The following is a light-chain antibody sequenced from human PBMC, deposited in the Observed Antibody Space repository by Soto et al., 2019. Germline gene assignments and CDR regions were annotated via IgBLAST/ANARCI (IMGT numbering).Light chain of an antibody. Sequence: DIQLTQSASSLSASVGDRVTITCQASQVITNYLNWYQQKPGKAPKLLIYDISTLEIGVPSRFGGSGSGTHFTFTIAGLQPEDIATYYCQQYENLPYTFVHGTKLEI. CDR1: QVITNY. CDR3: QQYENLPYT. J-gene: IGKJ2*01. CDR2: DIS. V-gene: IGKV1-33*01.